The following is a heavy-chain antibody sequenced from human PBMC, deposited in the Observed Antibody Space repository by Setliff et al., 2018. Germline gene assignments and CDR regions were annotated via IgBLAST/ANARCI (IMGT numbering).Heavy chain of an antibody. D-gene: IGHD1-1*01. CDR3: ARTGTYRYFDS. J-gene: IGHJ4*02. Sequence: PSETLSLTCTVSGVSISSHYWSWVRQPPGKGLECIGDIYYTGSTKYNPSLWSRLTMSIDTSKKQFSLRLTSVSAADTAVYYCARTGTYRYFDSWGQGTRVTVSS. CDR1: GVSISSHY. CDR2: IYYTGST. V-gene: IGHV4-59*08.